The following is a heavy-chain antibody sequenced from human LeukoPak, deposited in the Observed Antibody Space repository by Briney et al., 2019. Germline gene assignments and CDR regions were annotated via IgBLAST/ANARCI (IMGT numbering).Heavy chain of an antibody. CDR2: IDPDTGDT. CDR1: GYTFIDHY. D-gene: IGHD3-22*01. V-gene: IGHV1-2*02. J-gene: IGHJ4*02. Sequence: ASVKVSCKPSGYTFIDHYLHWVRQAPGQGLESLGWIDPDTGDTNYPQKFQGRLTMTRDTSSSTAYMELNRLRSDDTAIYYCARAGHNSNSGGYDFWGLGTLVTVSS. CDR3: ARAGHNSNSGGYDF.